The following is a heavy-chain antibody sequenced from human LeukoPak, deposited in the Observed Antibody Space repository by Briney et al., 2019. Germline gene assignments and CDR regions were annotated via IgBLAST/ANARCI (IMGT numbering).Heavy chain of an antibody. CDR1: GFTVSSNY. Sequence: GGPLRLSCAASGFTVSSNYMSWVRQAPGKGLEWVSVIYSGGSTYYADSVKGRFTISRDNSKNTLYLQMNSLRAEDTAVYYCARGGGAYCSGGSCSPRYYYGMDVWGQGTTVTVSS. J-gene: IGHJ6*02. CDR3: ARGGGAYCSGGSCSPRYYYGMDV. CDR2: IYSGGST. V-gene: IGHV3-66*02. D-gene: IGHD2-15*01.